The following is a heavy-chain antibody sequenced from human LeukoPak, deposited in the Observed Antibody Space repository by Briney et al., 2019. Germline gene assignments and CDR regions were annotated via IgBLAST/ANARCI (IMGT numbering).Heavy chain of an antibody. V-gene: IGHV3-30*03. J-gene: IGHJ4*02. Sequence: GGSLRLSCAVSGFTFSSYGMHWVRQAPGKGLEWVAVISYDGSNKYYADSVKGRFTISRDNSKNTLYLQMNSLRAEDTAVYYCASGYCSGGSCDEAGYWGQGTLVTVSS. CDR2: ISYDGSNK. D-gene: IGHD2-15*01. CDR3: ASGYCSGGSCDEAGY. CDR1: GFTFSSYG.